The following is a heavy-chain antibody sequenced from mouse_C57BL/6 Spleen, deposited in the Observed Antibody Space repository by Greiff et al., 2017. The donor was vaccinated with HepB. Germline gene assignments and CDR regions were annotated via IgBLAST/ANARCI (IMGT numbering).Heavy chain of an antibody. Sequence: VQLQESGAELARPGASVKMSCKASGYTFTSYTMHWVKQRPGQGLEWIGYINPSSGYTKYNQKFKDKATLTADKSSSTAYMQLSSLTSEDAAVYYCARAMTTVVAKGFAYWGKGTLVTVSA. D-gene: IGHD1-1*01. CDR1: GYTFTSYT. J-gene: IGHJ3*01. V-gene: IGHV1-4*01. CDR3: ARAMTTVVAKGFAY. CDR2: INPSSGYT.